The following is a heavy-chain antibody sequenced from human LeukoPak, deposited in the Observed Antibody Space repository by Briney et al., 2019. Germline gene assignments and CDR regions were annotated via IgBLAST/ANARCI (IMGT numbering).Heavy chain of an antibody. CDR2: ISYDGSNK. D-gene: IGHD6-19*01. Sequence: PGGSLRLSCAASGFTFSSYAMHWVRQAPGKGLEWVAVISYDGSNKYYADSVKGRFTISRDNSKNTLYLQMNSLRAEDTAVYYCARDVSGCYDYWGQGTLVTVSS. CDR1: GFTFSSYA. J-gene: IGHJ4*02. V-gene: IGHV3-30-3*01. CDR3: ARDVSGCYDY.